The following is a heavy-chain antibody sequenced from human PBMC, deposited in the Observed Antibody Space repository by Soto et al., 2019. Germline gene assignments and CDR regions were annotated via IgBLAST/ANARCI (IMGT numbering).Heavy chain of an antibody. Sequence: PGGSLRLSCAASGFTFSSYGMHWVRQAPGKGLEWVAVIWYDGSNKYYADSVKGRFTISRDNSKNTLYLQVSSLRAEDTAIYYCAKRPASYYVFDYWGQGTLVTVSS. V-gene: IGHV3-33*06. D-gene: IGHD1-26*01. CDR1: GFTFSSYG. CDR3: AKRPASYYVFDY. J-gene: IGHJ4*02. CDR2: IWYDGSNK.